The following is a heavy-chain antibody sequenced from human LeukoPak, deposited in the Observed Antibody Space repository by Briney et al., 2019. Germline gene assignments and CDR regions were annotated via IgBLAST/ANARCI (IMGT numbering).Heavy chain of an antibody. D-gene: IGHD1-7*01. V-gene: IGHV3-21*01. CDR2: ISSSSSYI. Sequence: GGSLRLSCAASGFTFSTYNMNWVRQAPGKGLEWVSSISSSSSYIYYAHSVKGRFTISRDNAKNSLYLQMNSLRAEDTAVYYCARDRTYHYWGQGTLVTVSS. J-gene: IGHJ4*02. CDR1: GFTFSTYN. CDR3: ARDRTYHY.